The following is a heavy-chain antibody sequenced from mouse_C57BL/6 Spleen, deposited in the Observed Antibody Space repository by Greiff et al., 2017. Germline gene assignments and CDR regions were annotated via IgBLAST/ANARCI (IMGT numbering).Heavy chain of an antibody. Sequence: EVQRVESGGGLVKPGGSLKLSCAASGFTFSDYGMHWVRQAPEKGLEWVAYISSGSSTIYYADTVKGRFTISRDNAKNTLFLQMTSLRSEDTAMYYCARRGYDEYYYAMDYWGQGTSVTVSS. CDR3: ARRGYDEYYYAMDY. J-gene: IGHJ4*01. D-gene: IGHD2-2*01. V-gene: IGHV5-17*01. CDR2: ISSGSSTI. CDR1: GFTFSDYG.